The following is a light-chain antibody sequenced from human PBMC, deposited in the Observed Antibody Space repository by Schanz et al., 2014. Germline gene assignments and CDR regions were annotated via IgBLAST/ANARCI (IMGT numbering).Light chain of an antibody. CDR3: QQYYTVWT. CDR1: QSVLYSPNNKNY. CDR2: WAS. Sequence: DIEMTQSPDSLAVSLGERATIDCKSSQSVLYSPNNKNYLAWYQQKPGQPPKLLLYWASTRASGVPDRFSGSGSGTDFTLTISSLQAEDVAVYYCQQYYTVWTFGQGTKVEIK. J-gene: IGKJ1*01. V-gene: IGKV4-1*01.